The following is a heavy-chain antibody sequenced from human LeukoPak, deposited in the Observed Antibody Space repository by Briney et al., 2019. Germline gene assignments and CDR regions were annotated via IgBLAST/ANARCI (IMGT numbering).Heavy chain of an antibody. D-gene: IGHD4-17*01. CDR1: GCTFSSYA. CDR2: ISYDGSNK. V-gene: IGHV3-30-3*01. CDR3: ARPTVTDDAFDI. Sequence: GGSLRLSCAASGCTFSSYAMHWVRQAPGKGLEWVAVISYDGSNKYYADSVKGRFTISRDNSKNTLYLQMNSLRAEDTAVYYCARPTVTDDAFDIWGQGTMVTVSS. J-gene: IGHJ3*02.